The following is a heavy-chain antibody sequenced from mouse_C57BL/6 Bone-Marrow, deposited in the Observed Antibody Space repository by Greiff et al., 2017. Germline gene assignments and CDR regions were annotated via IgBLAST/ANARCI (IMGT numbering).Heavy chain of an antibody. J-gene: IGHJ1*03. CDR1: GFTFSDYY. Sequence: EVQRVESEGGLVQPGSSMKLSCTASGFTFSDYYMAWVRQVPEKGLEWVANINYDGSSTYYLDSLKSRFIISRDTAKNILYLQMSSLKSEDTATYYCARDRALYYGSSSVYWYFDVWGTGTTVTVSS. D-gene: IGHD1-1*01. CDR2: INYDGSST. CDR3: ARDRALYYGSSSVYWYFDV. V-gene: IGHV5-16*01.